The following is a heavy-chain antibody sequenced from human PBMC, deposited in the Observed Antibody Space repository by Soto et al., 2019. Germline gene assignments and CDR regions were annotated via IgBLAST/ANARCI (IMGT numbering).Heavy chain of an antibody. CDR1: GFTFGDYA. CDR2: IRSKAYGGTT. Sequence: PGGSLRLSCTASGFTFGDYAMSWFRQAPGKGLEWVGFIRSKAYGGTTEYAASVKGRFTISRDDSKSIAYLQMNSLKTEDTAVYYCTRESIAARRPWFDPWGQGTLVTVSS. D-gene: IGHD6-6*01. J-gene: IGHJ5*02. CDR3: TRESIAARRPWFDP. V-gene: IGHV3-49*03.